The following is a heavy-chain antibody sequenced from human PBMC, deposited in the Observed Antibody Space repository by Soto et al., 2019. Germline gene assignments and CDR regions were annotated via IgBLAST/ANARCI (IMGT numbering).Heavy chain of an antibody. CDR3: AREISIFGVAKEFDY. CDR2: IYYSGST. Sequence: QVQLQESGPGLVKPSETLSLTCTVSGGSISSYYWSWIRQPPGKGLEWIGYIYYSGSTNYNPSLKSRVTISVDTSKNQFSLKLSSVTAADTAVYYCAREISIFGVAKEFDYWGQGTLVTVSS. J-gene: IGHJ4*02. CDR1: GGSISSYY. V-gene: IGHV4-59*01. D-gene: IGHD3-3*01.